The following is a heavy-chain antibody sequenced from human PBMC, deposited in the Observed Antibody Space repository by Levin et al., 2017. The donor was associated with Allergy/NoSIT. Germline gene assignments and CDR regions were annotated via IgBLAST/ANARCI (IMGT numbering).Heavy chain of an antibody. CDR2: ISAYNGNT. D-gene: IGHD3-9*01. Sequence: ASVKVSCKASGYTFTSYGISWVRQAPGQGLEWMGWISAYNGNTNYAQKLQGRVTMTTDTSTSTAYMELRSLRSDDTAVYYCARAHYDILTGEGVARAFDIWGQGTMVTVSS. J-gene: IGHJ3*02. CDR3: ARAHYDILTGEGVARAFDI. CDR1: GYTFTSYG. V-gene: IGHV1-18*01.